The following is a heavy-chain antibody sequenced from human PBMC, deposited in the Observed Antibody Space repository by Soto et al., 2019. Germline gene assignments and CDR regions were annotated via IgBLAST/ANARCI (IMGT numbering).Heavy chain of an antibody. D-gene: IGHD3-10*01. V-gene: IGHV3-23*01. CDR1: GFTFSNYA. CDR3: ARGLYYSVMDA. J-gene: IGHJ6*02. CDR2: IGGSDGRT. Sequence: EVQLLQSGGGLVQPGGSLRLSCAASGFTFSNYAMTWVRQAPGKGLDWVSAIGGSDGRTYYADSVKGRFTISRDNSKNTLYFQMNSLRAEDTAVYYCARGLYYSVMDAWGQGTTVTVSS.